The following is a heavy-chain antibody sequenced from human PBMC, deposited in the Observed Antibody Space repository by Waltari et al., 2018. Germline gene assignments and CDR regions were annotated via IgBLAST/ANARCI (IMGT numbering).Heavy chain of an antibody. J-gene: IGHJ3*02. Sequence: QVQLQQWGAGLLKPSETLSLTCAVYGGSFSGYSWSWIRQPPGKGLEWIGEINHSGSTNYNPSLKSRVTISVDTSKNQFSLKLSSVTAADTAVYYCARRQREYSGPGAFDIWGQGTMVTVSS. CDR2: INHSGST. CDR3: ARRQREYSGPGAFDI. CDR1: GGSFSGYS. V-gene: IGHV4-34*01. D-gene: IGHD5-12*01.